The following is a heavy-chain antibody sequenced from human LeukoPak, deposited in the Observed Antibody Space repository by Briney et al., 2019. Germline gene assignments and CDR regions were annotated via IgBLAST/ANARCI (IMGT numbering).Heavy chain of an antibody. J-gene: IGHJ4*02. CDR1: GFTFSSYS. D-gene: IGHD4-11*01. CDR3: TTFSTLTTFDY. CDR2: IKSKTDGGTT. Sequence: PGGSLRLSCAASGFTFSSYSMSWVRQAPGKGLEWVGRIKSKTDGGTTDYAAPVKGRFTISRDDSKNTLYLQMNSLKTEDTAVYYCTTFSTLTTFDYWGQGTLVTVSS. V-gene: IGHV3-15*01.